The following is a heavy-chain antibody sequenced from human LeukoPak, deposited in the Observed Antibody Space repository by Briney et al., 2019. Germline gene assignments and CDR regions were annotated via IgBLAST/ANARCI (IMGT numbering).Heavy chain of an antibody. Sequence: ASVKVSFKASGYTFTGYYMHWGRQAPGEGRGGVGWINPNSGGTNYAQKFQGRVPMTRDTSISTAYMELSRLRSDDTAVYYCARDGFENYYYGMDVWGQGNTVTVSS. CDR1: GYTFTGYY. J-gene: IGHJ6*02. CDR3: ARDGFENYYYGMDV. D-gene: IGHD3-10*01. CDR2: INPNSGGT. V-gene: IGHV1-2*02.